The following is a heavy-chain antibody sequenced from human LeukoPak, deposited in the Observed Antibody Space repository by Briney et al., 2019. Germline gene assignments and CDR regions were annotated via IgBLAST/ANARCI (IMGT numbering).Heavy chain of an antibody. V-gene: IGHV3-21*01. CDR1: GFTFSSYA. J-gene: IGHJ4*02. Sequence: PGGSLRLSCAASGFTFSSYAMHWVRQAPGKGLEWVSSISSSSSYIYYADSVKGRFTISRDNAKNSLYLQMNSLRAEDTAVYYCARDYGGGGGFDYWGQGTLVTVSS. D-gene: IGHD4-23*01. CDR2: ISSSSSYI. CDR3: ARDYGGGGGFDY.